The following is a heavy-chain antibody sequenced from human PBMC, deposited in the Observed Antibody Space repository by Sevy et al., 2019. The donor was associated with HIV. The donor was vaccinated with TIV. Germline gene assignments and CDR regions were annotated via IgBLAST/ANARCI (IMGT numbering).Heavy chain of an antibody. J-gene: IGHJ3*02. CDR2: IKSKTDGGTT. CDR3: TTDTGISDYDFWYGRDDTFDN. D-gene: IGHD3-3*01. V-gene: IGHV3-15*01. Sequence: GGSLRLSCAASGFTFSNAWMSWVRQAPGKGLEWVGRIKSKTDGGTTEYAAPVKGRFTIPTDESKNTLYLQMNSLKTEDTAGYYCTTDTGISDYDFWYGRDDTFDNWGQGTMVTVSS. CDR1: GFTFSNAW.